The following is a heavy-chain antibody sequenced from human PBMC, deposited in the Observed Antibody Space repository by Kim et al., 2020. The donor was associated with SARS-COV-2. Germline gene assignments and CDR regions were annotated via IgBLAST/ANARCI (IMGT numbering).Heavy chain of an antibody. J-gene: IGHJ5*02. CDR2: IYYSGST. V-gene: IGHV4-39*07. CDR3: ARAGVGYSSSWSQDWFDP. Sequence: SETLSLTCTVSGGSISSSSYYWGWIRQPPGKGLEWIGSIYYSGSTYYNPSLKSRVTISVDTSKNQFSLKLSSVTAADTAVYYCARAGVGYSSSWSQDWFDPWGQGTLVTVSS. D-gene: IGHD6-13*01. CDR1: GGSISSSSYY.